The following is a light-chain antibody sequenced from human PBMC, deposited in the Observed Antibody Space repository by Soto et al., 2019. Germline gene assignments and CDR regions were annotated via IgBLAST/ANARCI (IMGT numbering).Light chain of an antibody. CDR1: QSVRRN. V-gene: IGKV3-15*01. Sequence: EIVLAQSPATLSGSPGERVTLSCRASQSVRRNLAWYQQKAGQAPILLIYDAPTRATGVPARFSGNGSGTDFTLAISSLQSEDFAIYYCQQYNDWPPRITFGQGTRLEIK. CDR2: DAP. CDR3: QQYNDWPPRIT. J-gene: IGKJ5*01.